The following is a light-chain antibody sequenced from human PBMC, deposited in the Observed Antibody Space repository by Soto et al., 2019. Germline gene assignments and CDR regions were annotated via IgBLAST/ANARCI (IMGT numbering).Light chain of an antibody. CDR2: LGS. J-gene: IGKJ2*01. CDR1: QRXXXXXXXXX. V-gene: IGKV2-28*01. CDR3: MQALQTPYT. Sequence: EIVMTQSPXSLSVTPXXXXXXSCRSSQRXXXXXXXXXCDWYVQKPGQSPQLLVYLGSYRASGVPDRVSGSGAGTDFTLEISRVEADDVGVYYCMQALQTPYTFGQGTTLEIK.